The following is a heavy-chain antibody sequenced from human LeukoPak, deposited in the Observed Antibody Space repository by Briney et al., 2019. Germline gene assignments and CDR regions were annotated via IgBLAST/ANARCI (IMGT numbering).Heavy chain of an antibody. CDR2: ISGNGVNT. D-gene: IGHD2-2*01. V-gene: IGHV3-23*01. J-gene: IGHJ4*02. CDR1: GFTFSSYA. CDR3: AKPMCSSTSCYRYFDY. Sequence: GGSLRLSCAASGFTFSSYAMHWVRQAPGKGLEWVSGISGNGVNTYHADSVKGRFTISRDNSKNTLYLQMNSLRVEDTAVYYCAKPMCSSTSCYRYFDYWGQGSPVTVSS.